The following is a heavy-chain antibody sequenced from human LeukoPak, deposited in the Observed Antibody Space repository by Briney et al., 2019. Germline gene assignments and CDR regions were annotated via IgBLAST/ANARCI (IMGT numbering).Heavy chain of an antibody. J-gene: IGHJ4*02. D-gene: IGHD4-17*01. Sequence: GRSLRLSCAASGFTFSSYGMHWVRQAPGKGLEWVAVISYDGSNKYYADSVKGRFTISRDNSKNTLYLQMNSLRAEDTAVYYCARDLSRVTTWGPFFDYWGQGTLVTVSS. CDR3: ARDLSRVTTWGPFFDY. CDR2: ISYDGSNK. CDR1: GFTFSSYG. V-gene: IGHV3-30*03.